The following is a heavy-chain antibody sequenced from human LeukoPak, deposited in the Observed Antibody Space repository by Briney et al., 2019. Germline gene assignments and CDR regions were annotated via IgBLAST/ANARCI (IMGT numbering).Heavy chain of an antibody. CDR3: ARGGGYCSGGSCYRYYFDY. CDR2: INHSGST. D-gene: IGHD2-15*01. J-gene: IGHJ4*02. V-gene: IGHV4-34*01. CDR1: GGSFSGYY. Sequence: SETLSLTCAVYGGSFSGYYWSWIRQPPGKGLEWIGEINHSGSTSYNPSLKSRVTISVDTSKNQFSLKLSSVTAADTAVYYCARGGGYCSGGSCYRYYFDYWGQGTLVTVSS.